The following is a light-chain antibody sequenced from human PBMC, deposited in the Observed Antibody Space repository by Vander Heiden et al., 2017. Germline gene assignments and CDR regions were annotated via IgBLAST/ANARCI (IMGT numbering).Light chain of an antibody. CDR1: QSVGSNH. J-gene: IGKJ1*01. CDR3: QKYGSLFWT. CDR2: GSS. Sequence: VLTPPPGTLSLSPGERATLSCRAGQSVGSNHLVWYQQRPGQAPRILSYGSSTRATGVPDRFSGSGSGTDFTLSISRLEPEDSAVYYCQKYGSLFWTFGQGTKVEIK. V-gene: IGKV3-20*01.